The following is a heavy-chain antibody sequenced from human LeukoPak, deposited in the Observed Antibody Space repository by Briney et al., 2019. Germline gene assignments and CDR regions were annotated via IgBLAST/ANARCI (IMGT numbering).Heavy chain of an antibody. CDR3: ATRSLNDGDSGRLDY. CDR2: FDPEDGET. CDR1: GYTLTELS. J-gene: IGHJ4*02. Sequence: ASVKVSCKVSGYTLTELSMHWVRQAPGKGLEWMGGFDPEDGETIYAQKFQGRVTMTEDTSTDTAYMELSSLRSEDTAVYYCATRSLNDGDSGRLDYWGQGTLVTVSS. D-gene: IGHD4-17*01. V-gene: IGHV1-24*01.